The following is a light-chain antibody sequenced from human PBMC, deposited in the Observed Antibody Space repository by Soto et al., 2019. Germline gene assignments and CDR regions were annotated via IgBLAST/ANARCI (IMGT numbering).Light chain of an antibody. J-gene: IGKJ5*01. V-gene: IGKV3-11*01. CDR3: QQRSDWPIT. Sequence: IVLTQSPATLSLSPGERATLFCRASQTVSSFLVWYQQKPGQAPRLLIYDASIRATGVPARFSGSGSGTDFTLAISSLEPEDCPVYYCQQRSDWPITFGQGTRLEIK. CDR2: DAS. CDR1: QTVSSF.